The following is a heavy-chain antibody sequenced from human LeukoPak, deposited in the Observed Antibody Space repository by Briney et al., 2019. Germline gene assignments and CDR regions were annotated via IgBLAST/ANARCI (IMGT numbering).Heavy chain of an antibody. J-gene: IGHJ6*02. Sequence: KASETLSLTCSVSGDSINSGNYFWNWIRQSPERGLEWLGYVHSSGRTHYNPSLKSRVTISVDTSENQFSLKLSSVTAADTAVYYCARDVAAAGTKFNYYYGMDVWGQGTTVTVSS. CDR2: VHSSGRT. CDR1: GDSINSGNYF. V-gene: IGHV4-30-4*01. CDR3: ARDVAAAGTKFNYYYGMDV. D-gene: IGHD6-13*01.